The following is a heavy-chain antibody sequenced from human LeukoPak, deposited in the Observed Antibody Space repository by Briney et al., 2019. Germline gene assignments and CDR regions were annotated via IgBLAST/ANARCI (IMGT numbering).Heavy chain of an antibody. V-gene: IGHV3-53*01. CDR1: GVTGSSNY. Sequence: GPLRLSCAASGVTGSSNYISWVRKAQGKGLEWVSVIYSGGSTYYADSVKGRFTISRDNSKNTLYLQMNSLRAEDTAVYYCVVAPDFNYYYYGMDVWGQGTTVTVSS. CDR3: VVAPDFNYYYYGMDV. J-gene: IGHJ6*02. CDR2: IYSGGST. D-gene: IGHD2-21*01.